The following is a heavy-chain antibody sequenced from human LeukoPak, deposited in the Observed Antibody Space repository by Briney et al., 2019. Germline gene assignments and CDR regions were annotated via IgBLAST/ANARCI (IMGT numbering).Heavy chain of an antibody. CDR3: ARDRVGDILTGYIDAFDI. CDR1: GGSISSTNW. CDR2: IYHSGNT. J-gene: IGHJ3*02. V-gene: IGHV4-4*02. Sequence: PSGTLSLTCAVSGGSISSTNWWSWVRQSPGKGLEWIGEIYHSGNTNYNPSLKSRVTISVDTSKNQFSLKLSSVTAADTAVYYCARDRVGDILTGYIDAFDIWGQGTMVTVSS. D-gene: IGHD3-9*01.